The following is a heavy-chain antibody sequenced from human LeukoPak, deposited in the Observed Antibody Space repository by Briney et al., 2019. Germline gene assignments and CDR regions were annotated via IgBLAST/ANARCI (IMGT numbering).Heavy chain of an antibody. J-gene: IGHJ4*02. D-gene: IGHD2-8*02. CDR2: IYPGDSDT. Sequence: CXXSGYSFTSYWIGWVRQMPGKGLEWMGIIYPGDSDTRYSPSFQGQVTISADKSISTAYLQWSSLEASDSAMYYFAXRXXDXTGXRYXFDFWGQGXLVSLSS. CDR3: AXRXXDXTGXRYXFDF. CDR1: GYSFTSYW. V-gene: IGHV5-51*01.